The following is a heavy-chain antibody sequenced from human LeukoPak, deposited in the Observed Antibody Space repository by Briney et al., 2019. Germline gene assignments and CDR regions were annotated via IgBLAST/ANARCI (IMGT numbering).Heavy chain of an antibody. D-gene: IGHD3-10*01. CDR2: ISSSSSYI. V-gene: IGHV3-21*01. CDR1: GFTFSSYS. J-gene: IGHJ5*02. Sequence: PGGSLRLSCAASGFTFSSYSMNWVRQAPGKGLEWVSSISSSSSYIYYADSVKGRFTISRDNAKNSLYLQMNSLRAEDTAVYYCARDDLWFGESWSWFDPWGQGTLVTVSS. CDR3: ARDDLWFGESWSWFDP.